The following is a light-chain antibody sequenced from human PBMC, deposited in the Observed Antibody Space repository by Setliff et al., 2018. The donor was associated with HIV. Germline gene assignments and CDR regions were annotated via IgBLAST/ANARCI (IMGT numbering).Light chain of an antibody. CDR1: SGDVGRYNL. CDR2: QAS. V-gene: IGLV2-14*02. CDR3: NSYTTSGTRV. Sequence: QSVLTQPASVSGSPGQSITISCTGTSGDVGRYNLVSWYQQQPGKPPKLMIYQASKRPSGVSNRFSGSKSVNTASLTISGLQTEDEADYYCNSYTTSGTRVFGTGTKVTVL. J-gene: IGLJ1*01.